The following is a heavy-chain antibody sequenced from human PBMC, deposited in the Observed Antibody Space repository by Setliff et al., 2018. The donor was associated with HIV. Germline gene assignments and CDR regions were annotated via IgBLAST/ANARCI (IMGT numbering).Heavy chain of an antibody. CDR1: GLTFKNYW. Sequence: GGSLRLSCAAPGLTFKNYWIHWVRQAPGKGLEWVSAILSTGERTFYADSVKGRFTISRENSKNTVYLQMNSLRAEDTAEYYCSKELAASGLGYFDSWGRGILVTVSS. CDR2: ILSTGERT. V-gene: IGHV3-23*01. J-gene: IGHJ4*02. CDR3: SKELAASGLGYFDS. D-gene: IGHD3-22*01.